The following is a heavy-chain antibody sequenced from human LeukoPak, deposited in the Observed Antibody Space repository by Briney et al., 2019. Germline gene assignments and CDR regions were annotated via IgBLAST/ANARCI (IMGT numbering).Heavy chain of an antibody. CDR1: GGSIGSYY. Sequence: ASETLSLTCTVSGGSIGSYYWSWIRQPAGKGLEWIGRIYTSGGTVYNPSLKSQVTMSVDTSKNQFSLKLSSVTAADTAVYYCARGVFYYDTSGRGYYFDYWGQGTLVTVSS. CDR2: IYTSGGT. CDR3: ARGVFYYDTSGRGYYFDY. D-gene: IGHD3-22*01. J-gene: IGHJ4*02. V-gene: IGHV4-4*07.